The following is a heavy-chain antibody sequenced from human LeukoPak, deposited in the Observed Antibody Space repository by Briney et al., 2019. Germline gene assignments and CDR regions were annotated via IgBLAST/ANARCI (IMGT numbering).Heavy chain of an antibody. CDR1: GYTFTNYW. CDR2: LYPGDSDT. V-gene: IGHV5-51*01. D-gene: IGHD1-26*01. J-gene: IGHJ4*02. Sequence: GESLKISCSGSGYTFTNYWIGWVRQMPGKGLEWMWVLYPGDSDTRYSPSFQGQVTISADKSIGTTYLQWSSLKASDTAMYYCARVYSGSRFDYWGQGTLVTVSS. CDR3: ARVYSGSRFDY.